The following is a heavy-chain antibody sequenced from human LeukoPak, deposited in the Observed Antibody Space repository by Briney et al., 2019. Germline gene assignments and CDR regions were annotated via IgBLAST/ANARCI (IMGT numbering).Heavy chain of an antibody. CDR1: GYTFTSYY. J-gene: IGHJ6*02. Sequence: ASVKVSCKASGYTFTSYYIHWLRQAPGQGLEWMGIINPSGGSTSYAQKFQGRVTMTRDTSTSTVYMELSSLRSEDTAVYYCAREGITMVRGVKVYYYGMDVWGQGTTVTVSS. CDR3: AREGITMVRGVKVYYYGMDV. V-gene: IGHV1-46*01. D-gene: IGHD3-10*01. CDR2: INPSGGST.